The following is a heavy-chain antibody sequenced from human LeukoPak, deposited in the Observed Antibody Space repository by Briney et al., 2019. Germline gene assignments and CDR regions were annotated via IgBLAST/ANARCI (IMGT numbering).Heavy chain of an antibody. CDR3: ARDRTPSITIFGVVMGDYYYYMDV. Sequence: SQTLSLTCTVSGGSISSGSYYWSWIRQPAGKGLEWIGRIYTSGSTNYNPSLKSRVTISVDTSKNQFSLKLSSVTAADTAVYYCARDRTPSITIFGVVMGDYYYYMDVWGKGTTVTVSS. J-gene: IGHJ6*03. CDR2: IYTSGST. CDR1: GGSISSGSYY. D-gene: IGHD3-3*01. V-gene: IGHV4-61*02.